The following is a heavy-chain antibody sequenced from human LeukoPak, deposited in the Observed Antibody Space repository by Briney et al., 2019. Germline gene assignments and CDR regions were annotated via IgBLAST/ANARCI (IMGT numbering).Heavy chain of an antibody. V-gene: IGHV3-33*01. CDR1: GFTFSSYG. Sequence: TGRSLRLSCAASGFTFSSYGMHWVRQAPGKGLEWVAVIWYDGSNKYYADSVKGRFTISRDNSKNTLYLQMNSLRAEDTAVYYCAYFRRESVEPRPGSGETWSQTPPWGQGTLVTVSS. CDR3: AYFRRESVEPRPGSGETWSQTPP. CDR2: IWYDGSNK. J-gene: IGHJ5*02. D-gene: IGHD3-10*01.